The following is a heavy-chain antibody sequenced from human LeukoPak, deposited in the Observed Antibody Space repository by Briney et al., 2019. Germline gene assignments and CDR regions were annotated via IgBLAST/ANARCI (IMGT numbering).Heavy chain of an antibody. CDR3: ARDAPIVVVPADAFDI. CDR2: ISSSSTI. CDR1: GFTFSSYS. V-gene: IGHV3-48*01. Sequence: GSQRLSCAASGFTFSSYSMNWVRQAPGKGLEWVSYISSSSTIYYADSVKGRFTISRDNAKNSLYLQMNSLRAEDTAVYYCARDAPIVVVPADAFDIWGQGTMVTVSS. D-gene: IGHD2-2*01. J-gene: IGHJ3*02.